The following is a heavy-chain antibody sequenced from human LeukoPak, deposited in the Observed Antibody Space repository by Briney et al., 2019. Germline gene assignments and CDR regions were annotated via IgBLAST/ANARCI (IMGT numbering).Heavy chain of an antibody. CDR1: GGSIGSYY. D-gene: IGHD5-24*01. J-gene: IGHJ6*02. V-gene: IGHV4-4*07. Sequence: SETLSLTCTVSGGSIGSYYWGWIRQPAGKGLEWIGHIHTSGSPNYNPSLSSRVTMSVDTSKNQFSLNLNSVTAADTAVYYCARVGGGWLQFRGMDVWGQGTTVTVSS. CDR3: ARVGGGWLQFRGMDV. CDR2: IHTSGSP.